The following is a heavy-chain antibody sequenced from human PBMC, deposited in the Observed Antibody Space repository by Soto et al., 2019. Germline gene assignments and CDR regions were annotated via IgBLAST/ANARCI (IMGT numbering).Heavy chain of an antibody. D-gene: IGHD2-2*01. CDR2: VNNDGSIT. CDR1: GFTFSSHW. J-gene: IGHJ6*04. CDR3: TRAVPATCTSTSCFAYSPDV. V-gene: IGHV3-74*01. Sequence: EVQLVESGGGSVQPGGSLRLSCAASGFTFSSHWMHWVRQAPGKGLVWVSRVNNDGSITNYADSVRGRFSISRDNAKNTLYLRMSSLRAEDTAVYYRTRAVPATCTSTSCFAYSPDVWGKGTTVTVSS.